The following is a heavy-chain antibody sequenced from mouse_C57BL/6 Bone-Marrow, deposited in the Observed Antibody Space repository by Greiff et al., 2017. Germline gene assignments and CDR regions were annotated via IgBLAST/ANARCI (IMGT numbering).Heavy chain of an antibody. D-gene: IGHD2-3*01. CDR2: IDPSDSYT. CDR3: ARGGWLLRNWFAY. CDR1: GYTFTSYW. V-gene: IGHV1-69*01. Sequence: VQLQQSGAELVMPGASVKLSCKASGYTFTSYWMHWVKQRPGQGLEWIGEIDPSDSYTNYNQKFKGKSTLTVDKSSRTAYMQLSSLTSEDSAVYYCARGGWLLRNWFAYWGQGTLVTVSA. J-gene: IGHJ3*01.